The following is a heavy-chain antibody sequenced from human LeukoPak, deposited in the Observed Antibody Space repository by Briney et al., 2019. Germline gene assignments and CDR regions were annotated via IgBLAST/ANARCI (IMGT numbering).Heavy chain of an antibody. CDR1: GFTFDDYA. V-gene: IGHV3-9*01. J-gene: IGHJ3*02. CDR3: AGYYDSSGYYSDAFDI. D-gene: IGHD3-22*01. Sequence: GGSLRLSCAASGFTFDDYAMHWVRQAPGKGLEWVSGISWNSGSIGYADSVKGRFTISRDNAKNSLYLQMNSLRAEDTALYYCAGYYDSSGYYSDAFDIWGQGTMVTVSS. CDR2: ISWNSGSI.